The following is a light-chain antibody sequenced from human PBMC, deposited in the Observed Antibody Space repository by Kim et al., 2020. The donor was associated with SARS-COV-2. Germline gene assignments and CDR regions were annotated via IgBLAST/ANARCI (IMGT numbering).Light chain of an antibody. CDR2: DNN. CDR1: TSNIGNNY. V-gene: IGLV1-51*01. Sequence: QSVLTQPPSVSAAPGQKVTISCSGRTSNIGNNYVSWYQQIPGTAPKLLIYDNNKRPSGIPDRFSGSKSGTSATLGITGLQTGDEADYYGATWDSSLYVGVFGGGTQLTVL. CDR3: ATWDSSLYVGV. J-gene: IGLJ2*01.